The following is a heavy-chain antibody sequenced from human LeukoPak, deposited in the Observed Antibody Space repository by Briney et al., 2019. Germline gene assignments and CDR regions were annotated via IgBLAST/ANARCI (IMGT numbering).Heavy chain of an antibody. CDR2: IIPIFGTA. V-gene: IGHV1-69*13. Sequence: SVKVSCKASGGTFSSYAISWVRQAPGQGLEWMGGIIPIFGTANYAQKFQGRVTITADGSTSTAYMELSSLRSEDTAVYYCARGAHYDYVWGSYRYGFDYWGQGTLVTVSS. J-gene: IGHJ4*02. CDR3: ARGAHYDYVWGSYRYGFDY. CDR1: GGTFSSYA. D-gene: IGHD3-16*02.